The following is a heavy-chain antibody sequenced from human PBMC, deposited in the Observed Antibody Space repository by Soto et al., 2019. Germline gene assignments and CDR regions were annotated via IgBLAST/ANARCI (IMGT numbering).Heavy chain of an antibody. V-gene: IGHV3-11*01. CDR2: ISSSGSTI. CDR1: GFTFSDYY. J-gene: IGHJ3*02. D-gene: IGHD3-10*01. Sequence: GGSLRLSCAASGFTFSDYYMSWIRQAPGKGLEWVSYISSSGSTIYYADSVKGRFTISRDNAKNSLYLQMNSLRVEDTAVYYCASYASVLLWFGELPESYAFDIWGQGTMVTVSS. CDR3: ASYASVLLWFGELPESYAFDI.